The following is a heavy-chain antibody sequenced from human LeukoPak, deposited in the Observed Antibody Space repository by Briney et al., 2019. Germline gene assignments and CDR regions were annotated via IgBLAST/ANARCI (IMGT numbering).Heavy chain of an antibody. Sequence: GASVKVSCKASGYTFTSYDINWVRQASGQGLEWMGWMNPNSGNTGYAQKFQGRVTMTRNTSISTAYMELSSLRSDDTAVYYCARDGTLLRYFDWLFPPHFDYWGQGTLVTVSS. J-gene: IGHJ4*02. CDR3: ARDGTLLRYFDWLFPPHFDY. CDR2: MNPNSGNT. CDR1: GYTFTSYD. D-gene: IGHD3-9*01. V-gene: IGHV1-8*01.